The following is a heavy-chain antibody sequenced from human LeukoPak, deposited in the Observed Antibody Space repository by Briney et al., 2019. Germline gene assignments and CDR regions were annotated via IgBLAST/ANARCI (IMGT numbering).Heavy chain of an antibody. CDR2: ISYDGSNK. CDR3: ARAGDSSSWYAWFDP. CDR1: GFTFSSYG. J-gene: IGHJ5*02. D-gene: IGHD6-13*01. Sequence: GGSLRLSCAASGFTFSSYGMHWVRQAPGKGLEWVAVISYDGSNKYYADSVKGRFTISRDNSKDTLYLQMNSLRAEDTAVYYCARAGDSSSWYAWFDPWGQGTLVTVSS. V-gene: IGHV3-30*03.